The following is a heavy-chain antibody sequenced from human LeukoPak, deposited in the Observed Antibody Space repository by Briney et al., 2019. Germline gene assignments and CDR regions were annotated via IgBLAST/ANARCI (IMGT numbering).Heavy chain of an antibody. CDR3: TRDLDGWLQFGY. J-gene: IGHJ4*02. V-gene: IGHV3-53*01. D-gene: IGHD5-24*01. CDR2: IYSGDST. CDR1: GFTVSSNY. Sequence: PGGSLRLSCAASGFTVSSNYMSWVRQAPGKGLEWVSVIYSGDSTYYADSVKGRFTISRDNSKNTLYLQMNSMRAEDTAVYYCTRDLDGWLQFGYWGQRTLVTVSS.